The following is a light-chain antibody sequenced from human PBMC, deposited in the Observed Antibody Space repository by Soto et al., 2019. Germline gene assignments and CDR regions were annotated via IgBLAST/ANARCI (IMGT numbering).Light chain of an antibody. CDR2: GAS. Sequence: EIVLTQSPGTLSLSPGERATLSCRASQSVSSNYLAWYQQKPGQAPRVLIYGASSRATGIPARFSGSGSGTEFTLTISSLQSEDFAVYYCQQRSNWPPITFGQGTRLEI. CDR1: QSVSSNY. V-gene: IGKV3D-20*02. CDR3: QQRSNWPPIT. J-gene: IGKJ5*01.